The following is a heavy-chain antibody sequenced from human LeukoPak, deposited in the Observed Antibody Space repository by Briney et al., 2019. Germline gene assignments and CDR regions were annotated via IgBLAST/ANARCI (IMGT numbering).Heavy chain of an antibody. CDR3: ARDHDYGDYAGIDY. CDR2: ISSSSSTI. J-gene: IGHJ4*02. D-gene: IGHD4-17*01. Sequence: SGGSLRLSCAASGFTFSSYSMNWVRQAPGKGLEWVSYISSSSSTICYADSVKGRFTISRDNAKNSLYLQMNSLRAEDTAVYYCARDHDYGDYAGIDYWGQGTLVTVSS. V-gene: IGHV3-48*01. CDR1: GFTFSSYS.